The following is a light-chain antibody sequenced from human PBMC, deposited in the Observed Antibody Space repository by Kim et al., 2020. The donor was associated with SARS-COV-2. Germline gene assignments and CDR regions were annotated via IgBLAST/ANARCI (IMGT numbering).Light chain of an antibody. Sequence: VSPGQAASITCSGDKLGDKYACWYQQKPGQSPVLVIYQDSKRPSGIPERFSGSNSGNTATLTISGTQAMDEADYYCQAWDSSTHVVFGGGTQLTVL. CDR3: QAWDSSTHVV. V-gene: IGLV3-1*01. CDR1: KLGDKY. J-gene: IGLJ2*01. CDR2: QDS.